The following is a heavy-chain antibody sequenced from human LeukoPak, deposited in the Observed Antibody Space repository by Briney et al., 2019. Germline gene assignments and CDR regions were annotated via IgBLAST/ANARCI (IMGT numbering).Heavy chain of an antibody. D-gene: IGHD3-22*01. CDR3: ARLSMIDTSDI. CDR1: GYSFTSYW. Sequence: GESLKISCKGSGYSFTSYWIGWVRQMPGKGLEWMAIIYPGDSDTKYSPSFQDQVTISADKSINTAYLHWRSLKASDTAMYYCARLSMIDTSDIWGLGTVVTVSS. V-gene: IGHV5-51*01. J-gene: IGHJ3*02. CDR2: IYPGDSDT.